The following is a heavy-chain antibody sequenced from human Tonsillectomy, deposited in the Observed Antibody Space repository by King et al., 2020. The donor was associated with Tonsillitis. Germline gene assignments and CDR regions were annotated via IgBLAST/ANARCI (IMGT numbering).Heavy chain of an antibody. CDR1: GFTVSSNY. CDR3: ARWDYYGSGSYRP. Sequence: VQLVESGGGLIHPGGSLRLSCAASGFTVSSNYMSLVRQAPGKGLEWASFIYSGGSTYYPDSVKGRITISRDNSKNTLYLQMNSLRAEDTAVYYCARWDYYGSGSYRPWGQGTLVTVSS. V-gene: IGHV3-53*01. D-gene: IGHD3-10*01. CDR2: IYSGGST. J-gene: IGHJ5*02.